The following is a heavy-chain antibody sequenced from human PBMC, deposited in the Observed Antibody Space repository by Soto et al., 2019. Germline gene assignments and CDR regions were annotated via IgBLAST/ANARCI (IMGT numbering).Heavy chain of an antibody. D-gene: IGHD4-17*01. J-gene: IGHJ6*02. Sequence: QVQLQESGPGLVKPSQTLSLTCTVSGGSISSGGYYWSWFRQHPGKGLEWIGYIYYSGNTYYNPSLKSRVTISVDTSKNQFSLKLSSVTAADTAVYYCARDRYGDSNYYYGMDVWGQGTTVTVSS. CDR3: ARDRYGDSNYYYGMDV. V-gene: IGHV4-31*03. CDR2: IYYSGNT. CDR1: GGSISSGGYY.